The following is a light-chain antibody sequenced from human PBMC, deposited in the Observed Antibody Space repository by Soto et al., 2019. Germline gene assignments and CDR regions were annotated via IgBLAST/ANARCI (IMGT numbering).Light chain of an antibody. CDR3: QQYNTFSWT. V-gene: IGKV1-5*01. J-gene: IGKJ1*01. CDR2: DTS. CDR1: EFISSW. Sequence: DIQMTHSPSTLSASVGDRVTITCRASEFISSWLVWYQQKPGKAPKLLIYDTSTLASGVPSRFSGSGSGTAFTLPISSLQPDDFATYYCQQYNTFSWTFGPGTRVEIK.